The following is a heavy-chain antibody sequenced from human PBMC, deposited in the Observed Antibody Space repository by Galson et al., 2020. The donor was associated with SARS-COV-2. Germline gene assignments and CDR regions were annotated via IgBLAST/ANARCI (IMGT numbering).Heavy chain of an antibody. CDR3: ARDCSGGSCYVY. CDR1: GFTFSDYY. V-gene: IGHV3-11*06. Sequence: GSLTLSCAASGFTFSDYYMSWIRQAPGNGLEWVSYISSSSSYTNYADSVKGRFTISRDNAKNSLYLQMNSLRAEDTAVYYCARDCSGGSCYVYWGQGTLVTVSS. D-gene: IGHD2-15*01. J-gene: IGHJ4*02. CDR2: ISSSSSYT.